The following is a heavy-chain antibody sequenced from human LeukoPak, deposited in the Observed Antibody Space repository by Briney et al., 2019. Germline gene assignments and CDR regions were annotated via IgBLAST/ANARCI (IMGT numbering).Heavy chain of an antibody. CDR3: GKAMDY. CDR1: GFTFTSHW. Sequence: GGSLRLSCIASGFTFTSHWMHWVRQAPGKGLEWVANIKQDRSEKYYVDSVKGRFTISRDNAKNSLYLQMNSLRAEDTAVYYCGKAMDYWGQGTLVTVSS. J-gene: IGHJ4*02. CDR2: IKQDRSEK. V-gene: IGHV3-7*03.